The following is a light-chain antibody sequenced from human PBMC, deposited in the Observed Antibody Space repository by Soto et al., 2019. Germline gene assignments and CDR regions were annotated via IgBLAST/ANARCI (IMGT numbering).Light chain of an antibody. CDR3: QNSYRTPLT. V-gene: IGKV1-39*01. J-gene: IGKJ5*01. CDR1: QGIRND. Sequence: IRMTQSPSSLSASVGDRVTITCRASQGIRNDLGWFQQKPGKAPKLLIYAASNLQNGVPSRFSGSGSGTDFTLTISSLQPEDVATYFCQNSYRTPLTFGQGTRLEIK. CDR2: AAS.